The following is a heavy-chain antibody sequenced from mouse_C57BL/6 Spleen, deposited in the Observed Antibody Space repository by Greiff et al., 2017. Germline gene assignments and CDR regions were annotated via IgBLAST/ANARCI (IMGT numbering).Heavy chain of an antibody. V-gene: IGHV5-6*01. CDR2: ISSGGSYT. CDR3: ARHTYYSIYAMYY. CDR1: GFTFSSYG. J-gene: IGHJ4*01. D-gene: IGHD2-5*01. Sequence: EVKLVESGGDLVKPGGSLKLSCAASGFTFSSYGMSWVRQTPDKRLEWVATISSGGSYTYYPDSVKGRFTISRDNAKNTLYLQMSSLKSEDTAMYYCARHTYYSIYAMYYWGQGTSVTVSS.